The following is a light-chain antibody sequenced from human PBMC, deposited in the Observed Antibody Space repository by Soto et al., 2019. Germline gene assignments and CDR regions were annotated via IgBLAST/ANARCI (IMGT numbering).Light chain of an antibody. CDR3: KHYNSYSEA. V-gene: IGKV1-5*03. CDR1: QTISSW. Sequence: DIQMTQSPSTLSGSVGDRVTITCRASQTISSWLAWYQQKPGKAPKLLIYKASTLTSGVPSRFSGSGSGTELTLTISSLQPEDFATYYCKHYNSYSEAFGQGPKVELK. CDR2: KAS. J-gene: IGKJ1*01.